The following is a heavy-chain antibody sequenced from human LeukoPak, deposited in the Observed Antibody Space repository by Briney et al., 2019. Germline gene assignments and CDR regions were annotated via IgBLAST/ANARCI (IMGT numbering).Heavy chain of an antibody. Sequence: SETLSLTGTVSGGSISSGGYYWSWIRQHPGKGLEWIGYIYYSGSTYYNPSLKSRVTISVDTSKNQFSPKLSSVTAADTAVYYCARADYYDSSGLDYWGQGTLVTVSS. D-gene: IGHD3-22*01. CDR2: IYYSGST. V-gene: IGHV4-31*03. CDR1: GGSISSGGYY. CDR3: ARADYYDSSGLDY. J-gene: IGHJ4*02.